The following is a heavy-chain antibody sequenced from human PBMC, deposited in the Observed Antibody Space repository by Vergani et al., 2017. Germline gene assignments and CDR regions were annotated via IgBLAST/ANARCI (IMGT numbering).Heavy chain of an antibody. J-gene: IGHJ4*02. CDR1: GFSVSDNY. V-gene: IGHV3-66*02. D-gene: IGHD4-17*01. CDR3: ARGASGDYVSSFDY. Sequence: EVRLVDSGGGLVQPGGSLRLSCAASGFSVSDNYMSWVRQAPGKGLEWVSAISGSGGNTFYTDSVKGRFTISRDNSKNTLYLQMNSLRAEDTAVYYCARGASGDYVSSFDYWGQGTLVTVSS. CDR2: ISGSGGNT.